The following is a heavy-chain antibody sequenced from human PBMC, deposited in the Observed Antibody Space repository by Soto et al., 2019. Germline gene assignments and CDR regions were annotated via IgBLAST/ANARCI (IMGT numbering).Heavy chain of an antibody. D-gene: IGHD3-10*01. Sequence: PGGSLRLSCAASGFTFSSYWMHWVRQAPGKGLVWVSRINSDGSSTSYADSVKGRFTISRDNAKNTLYLQMNSLRAEDTAVYYCARVTQEPYYYGSGPLDYWGQGTLVTVSS. CDR2: INSDGSST. CDR3: ARVTQEPYYYGSGPLDY. V-gene: IGHV3-74*01. J-gene: IGHJ4*02. CDR1: GFTFSSYW.